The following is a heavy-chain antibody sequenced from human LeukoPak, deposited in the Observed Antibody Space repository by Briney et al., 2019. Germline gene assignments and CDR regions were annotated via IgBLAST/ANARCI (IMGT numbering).Heavy chain of an antibody. CDR1: GGSISSSSYY. Sequence: PSETLSLTCTVSGGSISSSSYYWGWIRQPPGKGLEWIGSIYYSGSTYYNPSLKSRVTISVDTSKNQFSLKLSSVTAADTAVYYCARDNSVRDEAWWFSPWGQGTLVTVSS. D-gene: IGHD5-24*01. CDR2: IYYSGST. CDR3: ARDNSVRDEAWWFSP. J-gene: IGHJ5*02. V-gene: IGHV4-39*07.